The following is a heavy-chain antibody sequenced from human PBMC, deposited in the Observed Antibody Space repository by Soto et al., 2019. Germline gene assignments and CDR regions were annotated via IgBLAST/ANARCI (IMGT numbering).Heavy chain of an antibody. CDR3: ARDSDYDFWSGYSGQGKLDY. J-gene: IGHJ4*01. CDR1: GYTFTSYG. D-gene: IGHD3-3*01. Sequence: ASVKVACKASGYTFTSYGISWVRQAPGQGLEWMGWISAYNGNTNYAQKLQGRVTMTTDTSTSTAYMELRSLRSDDTAVYYCARDSDYDFWSGYSGQGKLDYWG. CDR2: ISAYNGNT. V-gene: IGHV1-18*01.